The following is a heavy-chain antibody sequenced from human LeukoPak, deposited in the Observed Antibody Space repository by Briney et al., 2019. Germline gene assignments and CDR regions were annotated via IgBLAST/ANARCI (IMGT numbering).Heavy chain of an antibody. V-gene: IGHV3-20*04. Sequence: GGSLRLSCAASGFTFDDYGMSWVRRAPGKGLEWISGINWNGGSTGYADSVKGRFTISRDNARNSLYLQMNSLRAEDTAVYYCARFETVAAKPLEYWGQGTLVTVSS. J-gene: IGHJ4*02. CDR1: GFTFDDYG. D-gene: IGHD6-19*01. CDR3: ARFETVAAKPLEY. CDR2: INWNGGST.